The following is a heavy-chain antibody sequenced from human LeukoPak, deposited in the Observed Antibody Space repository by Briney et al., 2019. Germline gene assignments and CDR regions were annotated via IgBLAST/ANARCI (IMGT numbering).Heavy chain of an antibody. V-gene: IGHV3-23*01. J-gene: IGHJ4*02. Sequence: PGGSLRLSCAASRFTFSTYGMSWVRQAPGKGLEWVSSISGSGGSTYYADSVKGRFTISRDNAKNSLYLQMNSLRAEDTALYYCAKDYGSGSYYAFDHWGQGTPVTASS. D-gene: IGHD3-10*01. CDR2: ISGSGGST. CDR1: RFTFSTYG. CDR3: AKDYGSGSYYAFDH.